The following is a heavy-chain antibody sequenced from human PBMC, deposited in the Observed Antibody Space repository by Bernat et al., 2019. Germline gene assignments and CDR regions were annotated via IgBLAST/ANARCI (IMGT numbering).Heavy chain of an antibody. D-gene: IGHD3-22*01. Sequence: EVQLVESGGGLVKPGGSLRLSCAASGFTFSSYSMNWVRQAPGKGLEWVSSISSSSSYIYYADSVKGRFTISRDNAKNSLYLQMNSLRAEDTAVYYCAKDWYYYDSSGYTPLDYWGQGTLVTVSS. V-gene: IGHV3-21*01. CDR3: AKDWYYYDSSGYTPLDY. CDR2: ISSSSSYI. J-gene: IGHJ4*02. CDR1: GFTFSSYS.